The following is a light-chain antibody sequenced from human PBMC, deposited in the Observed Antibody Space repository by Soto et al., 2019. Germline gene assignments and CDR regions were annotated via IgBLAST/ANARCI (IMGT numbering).Light chain of an antibody. CDR2: GAS. J-gene: IGKJ4*01. Sequence: DVRVTQSPSSLSASVGDTITITCRASHTITTYLNWFQQKPGESPRRLIYGASTLHDGVPSRFSGSGSGKDFTLTISGLQPEDCATYHCQQTYRDISFVGGTRV. CDR3: QQTYRDIS. CDR1: HTITTY. V-gene: IGKV1-39*01.